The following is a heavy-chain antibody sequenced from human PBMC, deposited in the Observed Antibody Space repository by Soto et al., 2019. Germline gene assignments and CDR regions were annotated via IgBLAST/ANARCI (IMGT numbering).Heavy chain of an antibody. CDR1: GGTFSSYA. CDR3: ARDQTSGCSSTSCTNWFDP. Sequence: GASVKVSCKASGGTFSSYAISWVRQAPGQGLEWMGGIIPIFGTASYAQKFQGRVTITADESTSTAYMELSSLRPEDTAVYYCARDQTSGCSSTSCTNWFDPWGQGTLVTVSS. J-gene: IGHJ5*02. CDR2: IIPIFGTA. V-gene: IGHV1-69*13. D-gene: IGHD2-2*01.